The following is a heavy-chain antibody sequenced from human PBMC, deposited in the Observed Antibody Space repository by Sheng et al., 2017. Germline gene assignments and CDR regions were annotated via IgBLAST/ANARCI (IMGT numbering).Heavy chain of an antibody. CDR2: IYYSGST. CDR1: GGSISSYY. D-gene: IGHD5-12*01. Sequence: QVQLQESGPGLVKPSETLSLTCTVSGGSISSYYWSWIRQPPGKGPEWIGYIYYSGSTNYNPSLKSRVTISVDTSKNQFSLKLSSVTAADTAVYYCARDEGMATISYAFDIWGQGTMVTVSS. CDR3: ARDEGMATISYAFDI. V-gene: IGHV4-59*01. J-gene: IGHJ3*02.